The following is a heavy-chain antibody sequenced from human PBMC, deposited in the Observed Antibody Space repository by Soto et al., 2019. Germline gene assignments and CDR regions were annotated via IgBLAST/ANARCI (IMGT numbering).Heavy chain of an antibody. CDR3: ARSRSGAVADSFDF. CDR1: GFTFSIFD. V-gene: IGHV3-13*05. CDR2: IGAAGDP. D-gene: IGHD3-10*01. Sequence: EVQLVESGGGLVQPGGSLRLSCAASGFTFSIFDMHWVRQAPGKGLEWVSAIGAAGDPYYPGSVMGRFTISRDNSKNILSLHMNSLTNEDTAVYYCARSRSGAVADSFDFWGQGTLVTVSS. J-gene: IGHJ4*02.